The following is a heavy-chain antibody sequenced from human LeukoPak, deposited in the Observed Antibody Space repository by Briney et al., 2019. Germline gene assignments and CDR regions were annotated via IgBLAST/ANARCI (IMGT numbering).Heavy chain of an antibody. Sequence: GGSLRLSCAASGFTFSSYAMSWVRQAPGKGLEWVSAISGSGGSTYYADSVKGRFTISRDNSKNTLYLQMNSLRAEDTAVYYCAKDTCGGDCPIGAFDIWGQGTMVTVSS. D-gene: IGHD2-21*02. V-gene: IGHV3-23*01. J-gene: IGHJ3*02. CDR2: ISGSGGST. CDR1: GFTFSSYA. CDR3: AKDTCGGDCPIGAFDI.